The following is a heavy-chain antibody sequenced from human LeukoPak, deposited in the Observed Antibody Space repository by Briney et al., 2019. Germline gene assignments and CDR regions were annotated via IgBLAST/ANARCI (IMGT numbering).Heavy chain of an antibody. CDR1: GFTFSSYA. J-gene: IGHJ4*02. V-gene: IGHV3-23*01. Sequence: GGSLRLSCAASGFTFSSYAMSWVRQAPGKGLEWVSAISGSGGSTYYADSVKGRFTISRDNAKNSLYLQMNSLRAEDTAVYYCARDGYYYGSGSYYNFDYWGQGTLVTVSS. CDR2: ISGSGGST. D-gene: IGHD3-10*01. CDR3: ARDGYYYGSGSYYNFDY.